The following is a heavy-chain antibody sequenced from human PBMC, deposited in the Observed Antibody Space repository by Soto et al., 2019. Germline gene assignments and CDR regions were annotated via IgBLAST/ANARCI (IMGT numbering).Heavy chain of an antibody. CDR2: IYWDDDK. D-gene: IGHD6-13*01. J-gene: IGHJ4*02. CDR3: AHSISSSWYLGFDY. V-gene: IGHV2-5*02. CDR1: GFSLSTSGVG. Sequence: QITLKESGPTLVKPTQTLTLTCTFSGFSLSTSGVGVGWIRQPPGKALEWLALIYWDDDKRYSPSLKSRLTXXKXTFXNHVVLTMTNMDPVDTATYYCAHSISSSWYLGFDYWGQGTLVTVSS.